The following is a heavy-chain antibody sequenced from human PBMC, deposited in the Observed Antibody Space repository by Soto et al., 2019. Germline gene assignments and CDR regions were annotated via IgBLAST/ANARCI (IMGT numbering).Heavy chain of an antibody. V-gene: IGHV1-69*13. CDR2: IIPIFGTA. CDR3: ARVPRYYDSSGYYYADAFDI. D-gene: IGHD3-22*01. Sequence: WASVKVSCKASGGTFSSYAISWVRQAPGQGLEWMGGIIPIFGTANYAQKFQGRVTITADESTSTAYMELSSLRSEDTAVYYCARVPRYYDSSGYYYADAFDIWGQGTMVTVSS. CDR1: GGTFSSYA. J-gene: IGHJ3*02.